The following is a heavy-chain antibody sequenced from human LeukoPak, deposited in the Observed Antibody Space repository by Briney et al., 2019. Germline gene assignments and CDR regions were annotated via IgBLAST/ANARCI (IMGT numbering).Heavy chain of an antibody. V-gene: IGHV4-38-2*02. CDR2: IYHSGST. D-gene: IGHD3-3*01. J-gene: IGHJ3*02. Sequence: PSETLSLTCTVSGCSISSGYYWGWIRQPPGKGLEWIGSIYHSGSTYYNPSLKSRVTISVDTSKNQFSLKLSSVTAADTAVYYCASPSWSVYSSDAFDIWGQGTMVTVSS. CDR3: ASPSWSVYSSDAFDI. CDR1: GCSISSGYY.